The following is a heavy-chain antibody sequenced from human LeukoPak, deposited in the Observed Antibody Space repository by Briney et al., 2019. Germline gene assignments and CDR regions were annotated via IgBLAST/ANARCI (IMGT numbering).Heavy chain of an antibody. CDR3: VRDTSNYYGSGTYPWAY. D-gene: IGHD3-10*01. CDR1: GFTFSSYW. V-gene: IGHV3-7*04. Sequence: GVSLRLSCAASGFTFSSYWMTWVRQAPGKGREWVANLKQDGSEKYYVDSVKGRFTISRDNAKNSLYLQMNSLRAEDTAVYYCVRDTSNYYGSGTYPWAYWGQGTLVTVSS. CDR2: LKQDGSEK. J-gene: IGHJ4*02.